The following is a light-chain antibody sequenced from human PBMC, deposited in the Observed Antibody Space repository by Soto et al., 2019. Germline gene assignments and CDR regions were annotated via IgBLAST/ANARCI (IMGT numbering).Light chain of an antibody. J-gene: IGLJ3*02. CDR1: SSNIGTNS. CDR3: AVWDDSLNGWV. CDR2: SDY. Sequence: QAVVTQPPSASGTPGQRVTISCSGRSSNIGTNSVTWYQQLPGTAPKLLIYSDYQRPSGVADRFSGSKSGSSASLAISGLQSEDEADYYCAVWDDSLNGWVFGGGTKLTVL. V-gene: IGLV1-44*01.